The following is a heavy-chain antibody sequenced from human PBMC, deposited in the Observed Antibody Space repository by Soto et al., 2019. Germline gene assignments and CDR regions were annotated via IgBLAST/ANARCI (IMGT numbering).Heavy chain of an antibody. Sequence: EVQLVESGGGLVQPGGSLKLSCAASGFIFSGSAVHWVRQASGKGLEWVGRILSKAGNYATAYPASMKGRFTISRDDSENTAFLQMNGLKTEDTAVYYCIRGGSPYYYDYLGQGTLVAVSS. V-gene: IGHV3-73*01. CDR3: IRGGSPYYYDY. J-gene: IGHJ4*02. CDR2: ILSKAGNYAT. CDR1: GFIFSGSA.